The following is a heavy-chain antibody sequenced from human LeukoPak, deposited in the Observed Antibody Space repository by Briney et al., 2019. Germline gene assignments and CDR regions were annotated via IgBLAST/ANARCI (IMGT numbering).Heavy chain of an antibody. J-gene: IGHJ5*02. CDR1: GGSISSYY. CDR3: ARDLQCSAGSCYLGWFDP. D-gene: IGHD2-15*01. Sequence: PSETLSLTCTVSGGSISSYYWSWIRQPPGKGLEWIGYIYYSGSTNYNPSLKSRVTMSVDTSKNQSSLKLSSVTAADTAVYYCARDLQCSAGSCYLGWFDPWGQGTLVTVSS. CDR2: IYYSGST. V-gene: IGHV4-59*01.